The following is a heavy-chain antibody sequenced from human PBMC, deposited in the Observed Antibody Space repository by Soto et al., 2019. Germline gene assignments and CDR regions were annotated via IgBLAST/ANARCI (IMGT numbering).Heavy chain of an antibody. J-gene: IGHJ4*02. CDR1: GFTVDSNY. Sequence: EVQLVESGGGLVQPGGSLRLSCAASGFTVDSNYMNWVRQAPGKGLEWVSVIYSGGSTYYADSVKGRFTISRDNSKNTLYLQINSLRAEHTAVYYCARSWAVAGSYDYWGQGTLVTVYS. CDR3: ARSWAVAGSYDY. V-gene: IGHV3-66*01. D-gene: IGHD6-19*01. CDR2: IYSGGST.